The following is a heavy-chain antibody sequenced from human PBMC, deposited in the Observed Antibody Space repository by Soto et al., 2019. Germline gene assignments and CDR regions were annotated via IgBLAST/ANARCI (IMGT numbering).Heavy chain of an antibody. V-gene: IGHV1-46*01. J-gene: IGHJ6*02. CDR2: INPSGGST. Sequence: ASVKVSCKASGYTFTSYYMHWVRQAPGQGLEWMGIINPSGGSTSYAQKFQGRVTMTRDTSTSTVYMELSSLRSEDTAVYYCARDKRGITIFGVVKNLYYYYYGMDVWGQGTTVTVSS. D-gene: IGHD3-3*01. CDR1: GYTFTSYY. CDR3: ARDKRGITIFGVVKNLYYYYYGMDV.